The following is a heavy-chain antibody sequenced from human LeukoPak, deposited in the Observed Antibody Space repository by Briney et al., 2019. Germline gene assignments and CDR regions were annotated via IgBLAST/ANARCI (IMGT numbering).Heavy chain of an antibody. Sequence: LGGSLRLSCAASGFTFSSYAMHWVRQAPGKGLEWVAVISYDGSNKYYADSVKGRVTISRDNSKNTLYLQMNSLRAEDTAVYYCGKNPSSGSHGYWGQGTLVTVSS. D-gene: IGHD1-26*01. CDR3: GKNPSSGSHGY. CDR1: GFTFSSYA. J-gene: IGHJ4*02. V-gene: IGHV3-30-3*02. CDR2: ISYDGSNK.